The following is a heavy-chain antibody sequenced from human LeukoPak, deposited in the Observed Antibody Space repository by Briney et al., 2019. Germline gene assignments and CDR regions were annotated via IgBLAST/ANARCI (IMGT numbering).Heavy chain of an antibody. CDR2: ISYDGSNK. CDR1: GFTFSSYA. V-gene: IGHV3-30-3*01. J-gene: IGHJ6*02. Sequence: GGSLRLSCAASGFTFSSYAMHWVRQAPGKGLEWVAVISYDGSNKYYADSVKGRFTISRDNSKNTLYLQMNSLRAEDTAVYYCARPHYYGSGSYYTRYKAEDYYYGMDVWGQGTTVTVSS. CDR3: ARPHYYGSGSYYTRYKAEDYYYGMDV. D-gene: IGHD3-10*01.